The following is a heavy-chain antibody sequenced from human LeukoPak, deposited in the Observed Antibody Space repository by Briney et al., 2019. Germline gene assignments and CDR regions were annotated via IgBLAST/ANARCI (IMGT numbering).Heavy chain of an antibody. CDR2: IAYDGSYK. D-gene: IGHD6-13*01. CDR3: AVAGTFRSTHYFDY. Sequence: PGGSLRLSCAACGFTFSSSVIHWVRQAPGKGLEWVAVIAYDGSYKYYADSAKGRFTISRDNSQNTLYLQMNNLGPEDTAVYYCAVAGTFRSTHYFDYWGQGTLVTVSS. CDR1: GFTFSSSV. V-gene: IGHV3-30*03. J-gene: IGHJ4*02.